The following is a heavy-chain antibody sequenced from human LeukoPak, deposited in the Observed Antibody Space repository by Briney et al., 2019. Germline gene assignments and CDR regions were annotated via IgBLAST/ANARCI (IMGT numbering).Heavy chain of an antibody. CDR3: ARGGGYYDSSGYSPY. CDR2: IYYSGST. J-gene: IGHJ4*02. V-gene: IGHV4-39*01. CDR1: GGSISSSSYY. D-gene: IGHD3-22*01. Sequence: SETLSLTCTVSGGSISSSSYYWGWIRQPPGKRPEWIGSIYYSGSTYYNPSLKSRVTISVDTSKNQFSLKLSSVTAADTAVYYCARGGGYYDSSGYSPYWGQGTLVTVSS.